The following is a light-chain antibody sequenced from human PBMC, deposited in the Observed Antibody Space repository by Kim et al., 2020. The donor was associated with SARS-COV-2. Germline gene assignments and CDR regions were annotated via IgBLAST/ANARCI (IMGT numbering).Light chain of an antibody. Sequence: ASVGDRVIITCRASQSISSHLNWYQQKPGTAPKLLIYAASSLQSGVPSRFTGSGSGTEFTLTIRTLQPEDSATYYCQQGYSSPQITFGQGTRLE. V-gene: IGKV1-39*01. CDR3: QQGYSSPQIT. CDR1: QSISSH. CDR2: AAS. J-gene: IGKJ5*01.